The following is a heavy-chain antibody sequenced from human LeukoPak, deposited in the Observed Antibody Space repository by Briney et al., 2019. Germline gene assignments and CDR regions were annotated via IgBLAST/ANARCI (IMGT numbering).Heavy chain of an antibody. V-gene: IGHV3-23*01. J-gene: IGHJ4*02. D-gene: IGHD1-26*01. Sequence: GGSLRLSCAASGFTFSSSAMSWVRQAPGKGLEWVSSISGSGSGGSTYYADSVKGRFTISRDNSKNTLYLQMNSLRAEDTAVYYCAKGARRPIVGTPPPDYWGQGTLVTVSS. CDR2: ISGSGSGGST. CDR3: AKGARRPIVGTPPPDY. CDR1: GFTFSSSA.